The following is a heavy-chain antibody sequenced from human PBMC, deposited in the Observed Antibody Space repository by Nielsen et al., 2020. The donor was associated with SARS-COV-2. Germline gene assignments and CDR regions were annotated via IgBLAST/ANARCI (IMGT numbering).Heavy chain of an antibody. V-gene: IGHV3-23*01. D-gene: IGHD5-18*01. J-gene: IGHJ6*02. CDR3: AKSTDTAMFYYYYGMDV. CDR1: GFTFSSYA. CDR2: ISGSGGST. Sequence: GESMKISCAASGFTFSSYAMSWVRQARGKGLEWVSAISGSGGSTYYADSVKGRFTISRDNSKNTLYLQMNSLRAEDTAVYYCAKSTDTAMFYYYYGMDVWGQGTTVTVSS.